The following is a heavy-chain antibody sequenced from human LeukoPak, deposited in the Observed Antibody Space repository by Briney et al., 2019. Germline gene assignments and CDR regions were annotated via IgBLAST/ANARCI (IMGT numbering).Heavy chain of an antibody. J-gene: IGHJ4*02. V-gene: IGHV4-59*01. Sequence: SETLSLTCTVSGCSISSYYWSWIRQPPGKGLEWIGYIYYSGSTNYNPSLKSRVTISVDTSKNQFSLKLSSVTAADTAVYYCARRGYCSSTSCYTFDYWGQGTLVTVSS. CDR3: ARRGYCSSTSCYTFDY. D-gene: IGHD2-2*02. CDR1: GCSISSYY. CDR2: IYYSGST.